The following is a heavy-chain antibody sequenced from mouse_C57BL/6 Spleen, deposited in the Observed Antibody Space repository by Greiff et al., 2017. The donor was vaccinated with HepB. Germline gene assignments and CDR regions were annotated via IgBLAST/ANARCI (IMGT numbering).Heavy chain of an antibody. D-gene: IGHD2-12*01. J-gene: IGHJ1*03. Sequence: EVMLVESGGGLVKPGGSLKLSCAASGFTFSSYTMSWVRQTPEKRLEWVATISGGGGYTYYPDSVKGRFTISRDNAKNTLYLQMSSRRTEDTALYYCARHYYSPTGWYFDVWGTGTTVTVSS. CDR3: ARHYYSPTGWYFDV. CDR2: ISGGGGYT. CDR1: GFTFSSYT. V-gene: IGHV5-9*01.